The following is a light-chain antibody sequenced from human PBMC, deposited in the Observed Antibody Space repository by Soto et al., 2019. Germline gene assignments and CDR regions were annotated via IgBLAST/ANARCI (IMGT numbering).Light chain of an antibody. V-gene: IGKV3-15*01. J-gene: IGKJ4*01. CDR2: GAS. CDR1: QSVNSD. CDR3: QQYNNWPPLT. Sequence: ERVMTQSPATLSLSPGERATLSCRASQSVNSDLAWYQQKPGQAPRLLIYGASTRATGVPVRFSGSGSGTEFTLTISSLQSEDFAVYYCQQYNNWPPLTFGGGTKVEIK.